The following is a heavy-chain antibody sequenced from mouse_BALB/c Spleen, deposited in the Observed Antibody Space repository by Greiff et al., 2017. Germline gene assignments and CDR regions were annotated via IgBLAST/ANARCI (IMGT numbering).Heavy chain of an antibody. D-gene: IGHD2-4*01. CDR3: ARAIYYDYPYAMDY. V-gene: IGHV5-6-3*01. Sequence: EVHLVESGGGLVQPGGSLKLSCAASGFTFSSYGMSWVRQTPDKRLELVATINSNGGSTYYPDSVKGRFTISRDNAKNTLYLQMSSLKSEDTAMYYCARAIYYDYPYAMDYWGQGTSVTVSA. J-gene: IGHJ4*01. CDR2: INSNGGST. CDR1: GFTFSSYG.